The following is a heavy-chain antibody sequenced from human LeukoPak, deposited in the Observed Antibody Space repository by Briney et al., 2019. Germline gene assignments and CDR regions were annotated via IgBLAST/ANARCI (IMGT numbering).Heavy chain of an antibody. CDR1: GYTSTQFA. J-gene: IGHJ4*02. V-gene: IGHV7-4-1*02. CDR3: ARDAPDGGVSKFDY. Sequence: ASVNVSCKTSGYTSTQFAINWMRQAPGQGLEWMGWINMYTGNSTYAQGFTGRFVFSLDTSVSTAYLQISSLKAEDTAVYYCARDAPDGGVSKFDYWGQGTLVTVSS. CDR2: INMYTGNS. D-gene: IGHD3-3*01.